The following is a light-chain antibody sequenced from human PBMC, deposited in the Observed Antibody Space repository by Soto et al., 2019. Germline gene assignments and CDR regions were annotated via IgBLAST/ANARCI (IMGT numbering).Light chain of an antibody. Sequence: DIQLTQSPSFLSASVGDRVTITCLASQGISSYLAWYQQKPVRAPQLLIYDSSTLEPGVPSRFRGSGSGTEFTLTINGLQPDDFATYYCQQYDGYSPQTFGQGTKV. V-gene: IGKV1-9*01. J-gene: IGKJ1*01. CDR3: QQYDGYSPQT. CDR1: QGISSY. CDR2: DSS.